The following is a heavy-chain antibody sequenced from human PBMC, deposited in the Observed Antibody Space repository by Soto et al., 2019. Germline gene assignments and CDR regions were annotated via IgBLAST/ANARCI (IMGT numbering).Heavy chain of an antibody. CDR2: IRYDGSNK. CDR3: ARETAFKGYLDV. V-gene: IGHV3-33*01. CDR1: GFTFSSYG. D-gene: IGHD5-12*01. Sequence: PGGSLRLSCAASGFTFSSYGMHWVRQAPGKGLEWVAVIRYDGSNKYYADSVKGRFTISRDNSKNTLYLQMNSLRAEDTAVYYWARETAFKGYLDVWGQGTTVTVS. J-gene: IGHJ6*02.